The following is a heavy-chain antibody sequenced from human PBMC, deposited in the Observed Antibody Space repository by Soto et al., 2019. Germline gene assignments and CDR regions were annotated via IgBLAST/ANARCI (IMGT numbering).Heavy chain of an antibody. CDR3: ARGLFMDYYDSSGYYYHDY. CDR2: IYSGGST. CDR1: GFTVSSNY. V-gene: IGHV3-53*01. Sequence: GGSLRLSCAASGFTVSSNYMSWVRQAPGKGLEWVSVIYSGGSTYYADSVKGRFTISRDNSKNTLYLQMNSLRAEDTAVYYCARGLFMDYYDSSGYYYHDYWGQGTLVTVSS. J-gene: IGHJ4*02. D-gene: IGHD3-22*01.